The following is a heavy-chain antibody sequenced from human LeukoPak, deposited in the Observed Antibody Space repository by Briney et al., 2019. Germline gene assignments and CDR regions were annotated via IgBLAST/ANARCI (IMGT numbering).Heavy chain of an antibody. CDR3: ARGLGTSPPFDY. CDR1: GFTFSSYA. CDR2: ISYDGSNK. D-gene: IGHD2-2*01. Sequence: QPGRSLRLSCAASGFTFSSYAMHWVRQAPGKGLEWVAVISYDGSNKYYADSVKGRFTISRDNSKNTLYLQMNSLRAEDTAVYYCARGLGTSPPFDYWDQGTLVTVSS. J-gene: IGHJ4*02. V-gene: IGHV3-30-3*01.